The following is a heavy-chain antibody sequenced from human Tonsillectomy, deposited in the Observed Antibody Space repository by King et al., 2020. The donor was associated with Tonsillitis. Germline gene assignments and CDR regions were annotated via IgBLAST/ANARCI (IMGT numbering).Heavy chain of an antibody. J-gene: IGHJ4*02. CDR1: GFTFSSYA. CDR2: ISETGDNT. Sequence: VQLVESGGGLVQPGGSLTLSCVASGFTFSSYAMNWVRQAPGKGLEWVSGISETGDNTHSADSVKGRFTISRDNSKNTLYLQMNSLRAEDTAVYYCAKDAYRIMTILDYWGQGALVTVSS. D-gene: IGHD4/OR15-4a*01. V-gene: IGHV3-23*04. CDR3: AKDAYRIMTILDY.